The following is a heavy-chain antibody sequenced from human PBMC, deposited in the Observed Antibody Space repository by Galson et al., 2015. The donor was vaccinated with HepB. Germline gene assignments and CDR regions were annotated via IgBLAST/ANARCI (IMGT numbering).Heavy chain of an antibody. J-gene: IGHJ6*02. CDR1: GGSISSSSYY. Sequence: ETLSLTCTVSGGSISSSSYYWGWIRQPPGKGLEWIGSIYYSGSTYYNPSLKSRVTISVDTSKNQFSLKLSSVTAADTAVYYCARHQNDRYYDFWSGYAKGGMDVWGQGTTVTVSS. CDR2: IYYSGST. D-gene: IGHD3-3*01. V-gene: IGHV4-39*01. CDR3: ARHQNDRYYDFWSGYAKGGMDV.